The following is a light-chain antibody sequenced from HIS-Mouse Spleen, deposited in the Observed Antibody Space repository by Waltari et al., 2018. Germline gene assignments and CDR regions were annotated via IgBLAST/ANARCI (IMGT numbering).Light chain of an antibody. Sequence: QSALTQPASVSGSPGQSITISCTGTSSDVGGYNYVSWYQQHPGKAPKLIIYEVSNRPSGVYNRFSGSKSGNTASLTISGLQAEDEADYYCSSYTSSSTPVVFGGGTKLTVL. CDR1: SSDVGGYNY. V-gene: IGLV2-14*01. CDR2: EVS. CDR3: SSYTSSSTPVV. J-gene: IGLJ2*01.